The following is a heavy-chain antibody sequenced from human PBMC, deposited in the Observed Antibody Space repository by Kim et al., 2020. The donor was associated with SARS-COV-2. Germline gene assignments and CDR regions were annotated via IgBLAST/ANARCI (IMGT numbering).Heavy chain of an antibody. CDR3: AKSSTTVATRFIDY. J-gene: IGHJ4*02. V-gene: IGHV3-23*01. D-gene: IGHD4-17*01. Sequence: AEPVKGRFTHPRDNSKNTLYLQMNSLRAEDTAVYYCAKSSTTVATRFIDYWGQGTLVTVSS.